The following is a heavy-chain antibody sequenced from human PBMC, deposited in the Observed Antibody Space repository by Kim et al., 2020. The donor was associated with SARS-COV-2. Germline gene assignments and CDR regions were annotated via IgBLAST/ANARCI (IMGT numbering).Heavy chain of an antibody. CDR1: GGPINTGTHY. V-gene: IGHV4-39*01. D-gene: IGHD6-19*01. CDR2: VFYGGST. CDR3: AGRPQYSGGWTGGFDV. J-gene: IGHJ3*01. Sequence: SETLSLTCFVSGGPINTGTHYWGWIRQSPGKGLEWVVSVFYGGSTDANPSLKSRASISADTSQRQLSLRLTYVTAADTAVYYCAGRPQYSGGWTGGFDVWGQGTLVTVSS.